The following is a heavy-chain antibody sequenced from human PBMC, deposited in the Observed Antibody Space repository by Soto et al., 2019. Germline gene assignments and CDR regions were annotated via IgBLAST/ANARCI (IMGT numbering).Heavy chain of an antibody. CDR1: GFTFSNFW. CDR2: IKGDGTKE. D-gene: IGHD2-2*02. J-gene: IGHJ4*02. Sequence: PGGSLRLSCAASGFTFSNFWMHWVRQAPGKGLEWVANIKGDGTKEFYVDSVKGRFTIARDNAKNSLYLQMHSLRTEDTAVYYCAVSERYTWSGGQGTLVTVSS. V-gene: IGHV3-7*01. CDR3: AVSERYTWS.